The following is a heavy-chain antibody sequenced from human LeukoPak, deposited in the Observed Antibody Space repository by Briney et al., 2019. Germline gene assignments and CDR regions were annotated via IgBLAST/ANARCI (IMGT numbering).Heavy chain of an antibody. J-gene: IGHJ4*02. Sequence: SETLSLTCAVSGGSISRNSFSWNWIRQPPGKGLEWIGDIYHSGSTYYNPSLESRVTISIDRSKNQFSLKLRSVTAADTAVYYCARDRNYGDYGSYYFDHWGQGILVTVSS. CDR3: ARDRNYGDYGSYYFDH. V-gene: IGHV4-30-2*01. CDR1: GGSISRNSFS. D-gene: IGHD4-17*01. CDR2: IYHSGST.